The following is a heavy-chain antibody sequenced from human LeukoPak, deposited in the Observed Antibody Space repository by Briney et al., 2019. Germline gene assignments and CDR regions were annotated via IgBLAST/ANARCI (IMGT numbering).Heavy chain of an antibody. D-gene: IGHD2-2*02. Sequence: ASVKVSCKASGGTFSSYAISWVRQAPGQGLEWMGWISAYNGNTNYAQKLQGRVTMTTDTSTSTAYMELRSLRSDDTAVYYCARAPTYCSSTSCYTDAFDIWGQGTMVTVSS. J-gene: IGHJ3*02. CDR2: ISAYNGNT. V-gene: IGHV1-18*01. CDR3: ARAPTYCSSTSCYTDAFDI. CDR1: GGTFSSYA.